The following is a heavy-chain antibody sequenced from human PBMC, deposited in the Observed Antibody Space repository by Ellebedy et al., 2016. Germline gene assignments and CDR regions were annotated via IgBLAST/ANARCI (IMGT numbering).Heavy chain of an antibody. CDR2: TKYSAST. CDR1: GGSITSYY. V-gene: IGHV4-59*08. J-gene: IGHJ4*02. D-gene: IGHD5-18*01. CDR3: ATLVTAMGHFDY. Sequence: SETLSLXXTVSGGSITSYYWSWIRQPPGKGLEWIAHTKYSASTKYNPSLNSRVTISVDTSKNQVSLKLSSVTAADTAVYYCATLVTAMGHFDYWGQGTPVTVSS.